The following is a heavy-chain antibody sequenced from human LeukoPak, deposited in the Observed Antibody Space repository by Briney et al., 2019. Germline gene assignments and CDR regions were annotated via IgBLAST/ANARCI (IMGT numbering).Heavy chain of an antibody. CDR2: ISNGGGYI. D-gene: IGHD5-12*01. CDR3: ARAVVGSAYDYFDY. V-gene: IGHV3-21*01. Sequence: GGSLRRSCAASGFTFSNYNMNWVRQAPGKGLEGVSFISNGGGYIYYTDSVKGRFTISRDNAKNSLFLQMNSLRAEDTAVYFCARAVVGSAYDYFDYWGQGTLVTVSS. J-gene: IGHJ4*02. CDR1: GFTFSNYN.